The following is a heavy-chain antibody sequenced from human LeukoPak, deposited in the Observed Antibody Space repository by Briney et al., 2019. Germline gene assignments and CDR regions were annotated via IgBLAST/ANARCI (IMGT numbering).Heavy chain of an antibody. CDR3: ARQRGGHEALDI. J-gene: IGHJ3*02. CDR2: INPDSAGT. D-gene: IGHD6-25*01. Sequence: ASVKFSCKASGYTFTGYYMHWVRQAPGQGLEWMGWINPDSAGTSYAQKFQGRVAMTGDTSISTAYMELSRLRSDDTAVYYCARQRGGHEALDIWGQGTMVTVSS. CDR1: GYTFTGYY. V-gene: IGHV1-2*02.